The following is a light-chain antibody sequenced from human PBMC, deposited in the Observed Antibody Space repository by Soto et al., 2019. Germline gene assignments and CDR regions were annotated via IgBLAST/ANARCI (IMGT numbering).Light chain of an antibody. CDR1: QSVGNS. V-gene: IGKV1-5*01. J-gene: IGKJ4*02. CDR3: QQYNTYGLT. Sequence: INIKPSALTLSPSPWDRVSITCRASQSVGNSLAWYQQRPGKAPKLLIFDASTLESGVPSKFSGSGSDTEFTFTISSLQPDDSATYYCQQYNTYGLTFGGGTKVDI. CDR2: DAS.